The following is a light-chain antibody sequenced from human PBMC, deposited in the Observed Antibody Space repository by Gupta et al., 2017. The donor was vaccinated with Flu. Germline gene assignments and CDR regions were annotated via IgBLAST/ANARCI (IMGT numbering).Light chain of an antibody. CDR1: SSNIGGKT. V-gene: IGLV1-44*01. CDR2: SDN. J-gene: IGLJ2*01. CDR3: AAWDDSLNGVV. Sequence: SSSNIGGKTVNWYQQLPGTAPKLLMHSDNQRPSGVPDRISGSKSGTSASLAISGLQSEDEADYYCAAWDDSLNGVVFGGGTRLTVL.